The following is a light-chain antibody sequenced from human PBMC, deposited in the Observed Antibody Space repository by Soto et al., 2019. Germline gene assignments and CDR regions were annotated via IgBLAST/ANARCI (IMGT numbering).Light chain of an antibody. Sequence: DIQMTQSPSSLSASVGDRVTITCQASQDISNYLNWYQQKPGKAPKLLINDASSLQPGVPSRFSGGGSGTDFTFTIVSLQPEDIATYYCQHYDNVPYTFGQGTKLEIK. V-gene: IGKV1-33*01. CDR1: QDISNY. CDR3: QHYDNVPYT. J-gene: IGKJ2*01. CDR2: DAS.